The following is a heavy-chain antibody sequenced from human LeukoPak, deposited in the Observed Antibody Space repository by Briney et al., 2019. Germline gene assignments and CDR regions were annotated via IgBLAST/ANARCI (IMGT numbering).Heavy chain of an antibody. Sequence: GESLKISCKGSGYSFISYWIGWVRQMPGKGLEWMGIIYPGDSDTKYSPSFQGQVTISADRSINTAYLQWSSLRASDTAMYYCARCIVGASDAFDIWGQGTMVTVSS. D-gene: IGHD1-26*01. CDR1: GYSFISYW. CDR3: ARCIVGASDAFDI. V-gene: IGHV5-51*01. J-gene: IGHJ3*02. CDR2: IYPGDSDT.